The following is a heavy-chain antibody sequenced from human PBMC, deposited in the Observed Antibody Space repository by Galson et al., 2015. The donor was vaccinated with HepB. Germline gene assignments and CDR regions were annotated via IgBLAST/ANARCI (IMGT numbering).Heavy chain of an antibody. V-gene: IGHV3-30-3*01. J-gene: IGHJ2*01. Sequence: SLRLSCAASGFTFSSYAMHWVRQAPGKGLEWVAVISYDGSNKYYADSVKGRFTISRDNSKNTLYLQMNSLRAEDTAVYYCAREPPAPRYYYGSGRGYFDLWGRGTLVTVSS. CDR2: ISYDGSNK. D-gene: IGHD3-10*01. CDR1: GFTFSSYA. CDR3: AREPPAPRYYYGSGRGYFDL.